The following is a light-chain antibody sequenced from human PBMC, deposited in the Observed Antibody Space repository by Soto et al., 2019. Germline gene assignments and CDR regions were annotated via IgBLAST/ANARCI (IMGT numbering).Light chain of an antibody. Sequence: EIVMTQSPATLSVSPGERATLSCRASQSVSSDLAWYQHKPGQAPRLLIYGASTRATGIPVRFSGSGSGTDFTLTISSLQSEDVAVYYCQQYGSLSWTFGQGTKV. V-gene: IGKV3-15*01. CDR1: QSVSSD. J-gene: IGKJ1*01. CDR2: GAS. CDR3: QQYGSLSWT.